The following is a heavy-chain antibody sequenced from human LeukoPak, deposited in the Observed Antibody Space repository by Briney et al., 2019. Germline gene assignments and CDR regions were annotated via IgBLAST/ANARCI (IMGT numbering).Heavy chain of an antibody. Sequence: GGSLRLSCAASGFIFGSYVMHWVRQAPGKGLEYVSAITSTGGSTYYANSVKGRFTISRDNSKNTLYLQMGSLRAEDMAVYYCARVRLGILNAFDIWGEGTTVTVSS. CDR1: GFIFGSYV. V-gene: IGHV3-64*01. D-gene: IGHD7-27*01. J-gene: IGHJ3*02. CDR3: ARVRLGILNAFDI. CDR2: ITSTGGST.